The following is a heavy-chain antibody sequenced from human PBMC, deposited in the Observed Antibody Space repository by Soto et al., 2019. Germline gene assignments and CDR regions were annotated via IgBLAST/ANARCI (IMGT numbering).Heavy chain of an antibody. D-gene: IGHD5-12*01. J-gene: IGHJ4*02. CDR3: VRVVAIPGYPDN. CDR2: IVPIVDTS. CDR1: GGTFSSYA. Sequence: QVQLVQSGAEVRQPASSVKVSCKTSGGTFSSYAISWVRQAPGQGLEWMGGIVPIVDTSTYAQKFQGRVTISADESTSTAYMELSSLRSDDTPIYYCVRVVAIPGYPDNWGQGTLVTVSS. V-gene: IGHV1-69*12.